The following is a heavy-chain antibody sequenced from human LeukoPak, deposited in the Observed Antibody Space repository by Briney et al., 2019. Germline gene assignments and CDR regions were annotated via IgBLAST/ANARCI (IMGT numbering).Heavy chain of an antibody. D-gene: IGHD3-3*01. V-gene: IGHV3-74*01. CDR3: ARDPRTPYTIFGVVIIGHDAFDI. CDR1: GFTFSSYW. J-gene: IGHJ3*02. Sequence: GGSLRLSCAASGFTFSSYWMHWIRQAPEKGLVWVSRINSDGSTTSYAHSAKGRFTISRDNAKNILYLQINSLRAEDTAVYYCARDPRTPYTIFGVVIIGHDAFDIWGQGTMVTVSS. CDR2: INSDGSTT.